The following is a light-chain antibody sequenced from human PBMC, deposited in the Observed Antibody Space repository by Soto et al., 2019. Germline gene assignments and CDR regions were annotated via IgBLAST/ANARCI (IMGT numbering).Light chain of an antibody. J-gene: IGKJ1*01. V-gene: IGKV3-20*01. CDR1: QSVSSNF. CDR2: GAS. Sequence: EIVLTQSPGTLSLSPGERATLSCRTSQSVSSNFLAWYQQKPGQAPRLLIYGASTRATGIPDRFSGSGSGTDFTLTISRLEPEDFAVSYCPQYTTSQTWTFGQGTKVEIK. CDR3: PQYTTSQTWT.